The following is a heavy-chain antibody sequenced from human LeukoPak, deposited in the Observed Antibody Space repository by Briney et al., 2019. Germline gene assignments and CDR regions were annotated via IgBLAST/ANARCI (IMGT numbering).Heavy chain of an antibody. CDR3: ARDASLVAATLNDAFDI. D-gene: IGHD2-15*01. V-gene: IGHV4-31*11. CDR1: GGSFSGYY. CDR2: IYYSGST. J-gene: IGHJ3*02. Sequence: SETLSLTCAVYGGSFSGYYWSWIRQHPGKGLEWIGYIYYSGSTYYNPSLKSRVTISVDTSKNQFSLKLSSVTAADTAVYYCARDASLVAATLNDAFDIWGQGTMVTVSS.